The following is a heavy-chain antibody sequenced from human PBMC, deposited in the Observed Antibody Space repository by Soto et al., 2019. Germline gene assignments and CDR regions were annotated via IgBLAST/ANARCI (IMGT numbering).Heavy chain of an antibody. CDR3: ARDRAYDILTGYYSFHFDY. Sequence: QVQLVQSGAEVKKPGSSVKVSCKASGGTFSSYAISWVRQAPGQGLEWMGGIIPIFGTANYAQKFQGRGTITADESTSTAYMELSSLRSEDTAVYYCARDRAYDILTGYYSFHFDYWGQGTLVTVSA. CDR1: GGTFSSYA. D-gene: IGHD3-9*01. J-gene: IGHJ4*02. CDR2: IIPIFGTA. V-gene: IGHV1-69*01.